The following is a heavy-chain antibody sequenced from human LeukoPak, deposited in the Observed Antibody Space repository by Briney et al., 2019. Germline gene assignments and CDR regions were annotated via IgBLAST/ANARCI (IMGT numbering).Heavy chain of an antibody. D-gene: IGHD3-22*01. CDR3: TTDPPRYYYDSSGYSDAFDI. CDR2: IKSKTDGGTT. J-gene: IGHJ3*02. CDR1: GFTFSNAW. V-gene: IGHV3-15*01. Sequence: GGSLRLSCAASGFTFSNAWMSWVRQAPGKGLEWVGRIKSKTDGGTTDYAAPVKGRFTISRDDSKNTLYLQMNSLKTEDTAVYYCTTDPPRYYYDSSGYSDAFDIWGQGTMVTVSS.